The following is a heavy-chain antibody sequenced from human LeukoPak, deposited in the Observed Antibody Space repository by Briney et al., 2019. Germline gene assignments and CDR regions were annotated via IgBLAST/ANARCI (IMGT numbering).Heavy chain of an antibody. CDR3: ARDSNPVAGLE. CDR2: ISSSSSTI. J-gene: IGHJ4*02. D-gene: IGHD6-19*01. Sequence: PGGSLRLSCAASGFTFSSYSMNWVRQAPGKGLEWVSYISSSSSTIYYADSVKGRFTISRDNAKNSLYLQMNSLRAEDTAVYYCARDSNPVAGLEWGQGTLVTVSS. CDR1: GFTFSSYS. V-gene: IGHV3-48*01.